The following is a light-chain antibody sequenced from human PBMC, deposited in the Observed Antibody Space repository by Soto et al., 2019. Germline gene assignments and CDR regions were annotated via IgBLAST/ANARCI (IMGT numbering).Light chain of an antibody. V-gene: IGKV1-12*01. CDR1: QGISNW. CDR2: TGS. J-gene: IGKJ4*01. CDR3: QQANSFPLT. Sequence: DFQMTQSPSSVSASVGDRVSITCRASQGISNWLAWYQQKPGRAPKLLIYTGSSLQSGVPSRCSGTGSGTDFTLTISSLQPEDVATYYCQQANSFPLTFGGGTKVEIK.